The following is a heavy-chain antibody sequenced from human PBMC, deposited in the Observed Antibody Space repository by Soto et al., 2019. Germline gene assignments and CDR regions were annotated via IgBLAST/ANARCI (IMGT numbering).Heavy chain of an antibody. CDR2: IYYSGST. CDR3: ARAPYSSFPFDY. V-gene: IGHV4-59*01. CDR1: DGSISSYY. D-gene: IGHD6-6*01. Sequence: SETLSLTCTVSDGSISSYYWSWIRQPPGKGLEWIGYIYYSGSTNYNPSLKSRVTISVDTSKNQFSLKLSSVTAADTAVYYCARAPYSSFPFDYWGQGTLVTV. J-gene: IGHJ4*02.